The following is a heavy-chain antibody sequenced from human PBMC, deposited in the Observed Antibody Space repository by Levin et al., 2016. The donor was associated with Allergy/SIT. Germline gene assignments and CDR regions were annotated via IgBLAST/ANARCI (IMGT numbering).Heavy chain of an antibody. CDR1: GGSFSGYY. D-gene: IGHD2-2*02. Sequence: SETLSLTCAVDGGSFSGYYWSWIRQPPGKGLEWIGEINHSGITNYNPSFKSRVTISGDTSKNHFSLNLSSVTAADTAVYYCATAIAQYYGMDVWGQGTTVSVSS. V-gene: IGHV4-34*01. CDR3: ATAIAQYYGMDV. J-gene: IGHJ6*02. CDR2: INHSGIT.